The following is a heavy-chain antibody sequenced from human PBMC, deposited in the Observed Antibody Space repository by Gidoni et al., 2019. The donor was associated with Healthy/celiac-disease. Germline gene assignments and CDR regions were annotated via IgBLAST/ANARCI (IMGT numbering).Heavy chain of an antibody. D-gene: IGHD1-1*01. CDR2: INAGNSNT. CDR1: GYTFTSYA. J-gene: IGHJ6*02. CDR3: AREGQVWTSQYYYYGMDV. V-gene: IGHV1-3*01. Sequence: QLQLVQSGAEVKKPGASVKVSCKASGYTFTSYAMHWVRQAPGQRLEWMGWINAGNSNTKYSQKFQGRVTITRDTSASTAYMELSSLRSEDTAVYYCAREGQVWTSQYYYYGMDVWGQGTTVTVSS.